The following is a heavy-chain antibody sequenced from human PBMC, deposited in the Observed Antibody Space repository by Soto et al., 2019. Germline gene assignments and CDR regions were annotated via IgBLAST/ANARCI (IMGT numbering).Heavy chain of an antibody. CDR3: ARDPSTGTTQRFDY. D-gene: IGHD1-7*01. CDR1: GFTFSSYA. CDR2: ISDDGSKK. J-gene: IGHJ4*02. Sequence: QVQLVESGGGVVQPGRYLRLSCAACGFTFSSYAMDWVRQAPGKGLEWVAVISDDGSKKYYADSVKGRFTISRDNSKTTLYLQMNSLRAEDTAVYYCARDPSTGTTQRFDYWGQGTLVTVSS. V-gene: IGHV3-30*14.